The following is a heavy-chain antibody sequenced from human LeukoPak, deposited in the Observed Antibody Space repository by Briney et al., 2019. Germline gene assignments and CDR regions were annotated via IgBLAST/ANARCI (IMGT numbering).Heavy chain of an antibody. CDR3: ARVNYVWGSYRPNWFDP. Sequence: PSETLSLTCTVSGGSISSYYWSWIRQPPGKGLEWIGYMYYSGSTNYNPSLKSRVTISIDMSKNQVSLKLSSVTAADTAVYYCARVNYVWGSYRPNWFDPWGQGTLVTVSS. D-gene: IGHD3-16*02. CDR1: GGSISSYY. J-gene: IGHJ5*02. CDR2: MYYSGST. V-gene: IGHV4-59*01.